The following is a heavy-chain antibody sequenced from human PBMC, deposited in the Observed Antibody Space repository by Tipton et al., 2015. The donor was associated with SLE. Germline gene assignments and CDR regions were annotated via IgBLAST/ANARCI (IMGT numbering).Heavy chain of an antibody. V-gene: IGHV3-21*01. CDR3: ARDTDDYGDYLGY. J-gene: IGHJ4*02. Sequence: SLRLSCAVSGFTFSSFSMNWVRQAPGKGLEWVSFISSSSSYKFYADSVKGRFTISRDNAKNSLYLQMDSLRAEDTAVYYCARDTDDYGDYLGYWGQGTLVTVSS. CDR1: GFTFSSFS. CDR2: ISSSSSYK. D-gene: IGHD4-17*01.